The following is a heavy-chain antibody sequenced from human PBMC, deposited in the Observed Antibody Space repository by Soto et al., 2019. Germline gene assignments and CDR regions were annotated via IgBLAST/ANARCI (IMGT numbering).Heavy chain of an antibody. CDR1: EFTFDDYA. J-gene: IGHJ6*03. CDR3: AKDMLRAYYYYYMDV. CDR2: ISWNSGSI. V-gene: IGHV3-9*01. Sequence: GGSLRLSCAASEFTFDDYAMHWVRQAPGKGLEWVSGISWNSGSIGYADSVKGRFTISRDNAKNSLYLQMNSLRAEDTALYYCAKDMLRAYYYYYMDVWGKGTTVTVSS.